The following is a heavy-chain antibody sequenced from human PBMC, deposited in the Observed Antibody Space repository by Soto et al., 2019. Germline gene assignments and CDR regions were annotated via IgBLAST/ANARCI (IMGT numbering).Heavy chain of an antibody. Sequence: GGSLRLSCTASGFTFGDYAMSWLRQAPGKGLEWVGFIRSKAYGGTTEYAASVKGRFTISRDDSKSIAYLQMNSLKTEDTAVYYCTREDYDFWSGYYTGNYWGQGTLVTVSS. V-gene: IGHV3-49*03. CDR3: TREDYDFWSGYYTGNY. CDR2: IRSKAYGGTT. CDR1: GFTFGDYA. J-gene: IGHJ4*02. D-gene: IGHD3-3*01.